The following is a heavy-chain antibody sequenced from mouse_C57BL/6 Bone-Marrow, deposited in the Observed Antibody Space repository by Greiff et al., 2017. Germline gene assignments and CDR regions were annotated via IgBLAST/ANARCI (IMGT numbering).Heavy chain of an antibody. J-gene: IGHJ2*01. V-gene: IGHV1-64*01. CDR2: IHPNSGST. CDR1: GYTFTSYW. D-gene: IGHD1-1*01. CDR3: ASREFYYYGSSYGY. Sequence: QVQLQQPGAELVKPGASVKLSCKASGYTFTSYWMHWVKQRPGQGLEWIGMIHPNSGSTNYNEKFKSKATLTVDKSSSTAYMQLSSLTSGDSAVYYCASREFYYYGSSYGYWGQGTTLTVSS.